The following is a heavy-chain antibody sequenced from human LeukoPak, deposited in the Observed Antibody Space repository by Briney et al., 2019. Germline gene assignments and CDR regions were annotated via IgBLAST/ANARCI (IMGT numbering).Heavy chain of an antibody. Sequence: PGGSLRLSCAASGFTFSSYWMSWVRQAPGKGLEWVANVKQDGSEKYYVDSVKGRFTISRDNAKNSLYLQMSSLRAEDTAVYYCARLVPASSRNYYYYGMDVWGQGTTVTVSS. CDR1: GFTFSSYW. CDR3: ARLVPASSRNYYYYGMDV. CDR2: VKQDGSEK. D-gene: IGHD2-2*01. J-gene: IGHJ6*02. V-gene: IGHV3-7*01.